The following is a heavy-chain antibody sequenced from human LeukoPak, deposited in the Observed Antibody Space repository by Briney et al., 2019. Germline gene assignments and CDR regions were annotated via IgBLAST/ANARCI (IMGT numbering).Heavy chain of an antibody. CDR1: GGSISGYS. J-gene: IGHJ5*02. V-gene: IGHV4-4*07. D-gene: IGHD1-14*01. Sequence: PSETLSLTCTVSGGSISGYSWNWIRQSAAKGLEWIGRVYTSGNTNYNPSFKSRLTMSIDTSKRQFSLRLYSVTAGDTAVYYCAGDNPAGPWGQRTLVTVSS. CDR2: VYTSGNT. CDR3: AGDNPAGP.